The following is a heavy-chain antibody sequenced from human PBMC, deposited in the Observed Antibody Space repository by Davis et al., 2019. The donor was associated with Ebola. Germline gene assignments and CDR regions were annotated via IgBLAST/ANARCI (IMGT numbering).Heavy chain of an antibody. CDR2: IKQDGSEK. CDR1: GFTFSSYW. Sequence: GESLKISCAASGFTFSSYWMSWVRQAPGKGLEWVANIKQDGSEKYYVDSVKGRFTISRDNAKNSLYLQMNSLRAKDTAVYYCAELLYFDYWGQGTLVTVSS. V-gene: IGHV3-7*01. J-gene: IGHJ4*02. CDR3: AELLYFDY. D-gene: IGHD2-15*01.